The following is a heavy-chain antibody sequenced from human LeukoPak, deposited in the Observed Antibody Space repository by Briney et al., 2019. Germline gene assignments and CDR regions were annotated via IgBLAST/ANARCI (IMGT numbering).Heavy chain of an antibody. J-gene: IGHJ2*01. D-gene: IGHD2-2*01. Sequence: KPSETLSLTCAVYGGSFSGYYWSWIRQPPGKGLEWIGEINHSGSTNYNPSLKSRVTISVDTSKNQFSLKLSSVTAADTSVYYSATSIVLVPAAKEDFYLWGRGTLVTVSS. CDR3: ATSIVLVPAAKEDFYL. CDR1: GGSFSGYY. CDR2: INHSGST. V-gene: IGHV4-34*01.